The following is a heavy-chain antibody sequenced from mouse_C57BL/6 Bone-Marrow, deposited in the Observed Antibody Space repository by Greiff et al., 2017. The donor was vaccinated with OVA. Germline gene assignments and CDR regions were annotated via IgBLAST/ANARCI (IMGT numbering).Heavy chain of an antibody. CDR2: IYPGNGDT. Sequence: LQQSGAELVRPGDSVKMSCKASGYTFTSYNMHWVKQTPRQGLEWIGAIYPGNGDTSYNQKFKGKATLTVDKSSSTAYMQSSSLTSEDSAVYFCARSPLYDGYYGDYWGQGTTLTVSS. CDR1: GYTFTSYN. CDR3: ARSPLYDGYYGDY. V-gene: IGHV1-12*01. D-gene: IGHD2-3*01. J-gene: IGHJ2*01.